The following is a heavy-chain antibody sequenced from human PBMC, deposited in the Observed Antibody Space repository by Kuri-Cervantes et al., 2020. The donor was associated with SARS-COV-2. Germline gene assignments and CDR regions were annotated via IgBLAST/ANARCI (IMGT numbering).Heavy chain of an antibody. J-gene: IGHJ3*02. V-gene: IGHV3-23*01. D-gene: IGHD6-19*01. CDR3: ARATWVAVAGMDTFDI. CDR2: ISGSGGST. Sequence: GGSLRLSCAASGFTFSSYAMSWVRQAPGKGLEWVSAISGSGGSTYYADSVKGRFTISRDNSKNTLYLQMNSLRAEDTAVYYCARATWVAVAGMDTFDIWGQGTMVTVSS. CDR1: GFTFSSYA.